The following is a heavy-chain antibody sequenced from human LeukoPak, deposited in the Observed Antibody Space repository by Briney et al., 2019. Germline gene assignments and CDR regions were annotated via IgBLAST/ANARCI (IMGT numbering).Heavy chain of an antibody. J-gene: IGHJ4*02. CDR1: GDSVSSSSYY. Sequence: PSETLSLTCTVSGDSVSSSSYYWGWIRQPPGKGLEWIGSIYHSGSTYYNPSLKSRVTISVDTSKTQFSLRLSSVTAADTAVYYCARGLRGRSGYYFDSWGQGTLVTVSS. V-gene: IGHV4-39*07. CDR3: ARGLRGRSGYYFDS. CDR2: IYHSGST.